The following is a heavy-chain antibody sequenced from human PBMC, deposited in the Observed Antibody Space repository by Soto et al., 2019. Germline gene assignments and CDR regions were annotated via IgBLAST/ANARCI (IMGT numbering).Heavy chain of an antibody. CDR3: ARDARPVHHIVVVPAHFDY. J-gene: IGHJ4*02. CDR1: GGTFSSYA. V-gene: IGHV1-69*13. D-gene: IGHD2-2*01. Sequence: ASVKVSCKASGGTFSSYAISWVRQAPGQGLEWMGGIIPIFGTANYAQKFQGRVTITADESTSTAYMELSSLRAEDTAVYYCARDARPVHHIVVVPAHFDYWGQGTLVTVSS. CDR2: IIPIFGTA.